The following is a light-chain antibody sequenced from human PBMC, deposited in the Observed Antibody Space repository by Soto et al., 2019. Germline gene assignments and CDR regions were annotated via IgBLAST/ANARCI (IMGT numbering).Light chain of an antibody. CDR3: QQYGSSQT. CDR2: GAS. CDR1: QSVSSSY. Sequence: EIVLTQSPGTLSLSPGERATLSCRASQSVSSSYSAWYQQEPGQAPRLLIYGASSRATGIPDRFSGGGSGTDFTLTISRLEPEDFAVYYCQQYGSSQTFGQGTKVDIK. V-gene: IGKV3-20*01. J-gene: IGKJ1*01.